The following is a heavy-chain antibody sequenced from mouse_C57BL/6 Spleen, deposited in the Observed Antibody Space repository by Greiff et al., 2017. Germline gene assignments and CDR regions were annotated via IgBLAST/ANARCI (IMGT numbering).Heavy chain of an antibody. D-gene: IGHD4-1*01. CDR3: ARSGAGRYFDV. V-gene: IGHV1-82*01. CDR2: IYPGDGDT. J-gene: IGHJ1*03. Sequence: VQLQESGPELVKPGASVKISCKASGYAFSSSWMHWVKQRPGKGLEWIGRIYPGDGDTNYNGKFKGKATLTTDKSSSTAYMQLSSRPSEDSAVYFCARSGAGRYFDVWGTGATVTVSS. CDR1: GYAFSSSW.